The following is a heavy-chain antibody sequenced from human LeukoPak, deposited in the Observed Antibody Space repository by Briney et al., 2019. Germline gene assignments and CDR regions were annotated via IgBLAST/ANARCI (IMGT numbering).Heavy chain of an antibody. Sequence: PGGSLRLSCAVSGFTVSRNYMSWVRQAPGRGLEWVSIIYSAGDTYYADSVKGRFTISRDNSKNTLYLQMNSLRAEDTAVYYCASLVYTSSSVFDYWGQGTLVTVSS. D-gene: IGHD6-6*01. CDR1: GFTVSRNY. CDR2: IYSAGDT. J-gene: IGHJ4*02. CDR3: ASLVYTSSSVFDY. V-gene: IGHV3-53*05.